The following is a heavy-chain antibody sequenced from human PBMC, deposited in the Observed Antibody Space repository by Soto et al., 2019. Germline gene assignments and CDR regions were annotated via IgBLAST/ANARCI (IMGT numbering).Heavy chain of an antibody. D-gene: IGHD3-3*01. Sequence: EVQLFESGGGLVEPGESLRHSCSASGFIFKDFAMSWVRQAPGKGLAWVSTITTSDDITYSADSVRGRFTISRDNSANTLFLQMSSLRGDDTATYYCTKGDSSGYFDPSSGYSTPDHWGQGTLVTVSS. CDR2: ITTSDDIT. V-gene: IGHV3-23*01. CDR1: GFIFKDFA. CDR3: TKGDSSGYFDPSSGYSTPDH. J-gene: IGHJ5*02.